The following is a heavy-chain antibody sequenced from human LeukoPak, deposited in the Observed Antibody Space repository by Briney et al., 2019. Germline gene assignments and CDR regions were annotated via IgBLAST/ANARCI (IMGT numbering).Heavy chain of an antibody. V-gene: IGHV3-21*01. Sequence: PGGSLRLSCAASGFTFSDDNMNWVRQAPGKGLEWVSPISGRGRYIYYAASLQGRLNISRDNDKNSLYLQMSSPRAEDTAVYYCARGPSGGYYYFDYWGQGTLVTVSS. D-gene: IGHD6-19*01. CDR2: ISGRGRYI. CDR1: GFTFSDDN. J-gene: IGHJ4*02. CDR3: ARGPSGGYYYFDY.